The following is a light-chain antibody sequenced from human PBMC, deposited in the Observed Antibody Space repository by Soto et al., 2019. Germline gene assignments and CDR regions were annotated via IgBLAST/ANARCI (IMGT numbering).Light chain of an antibody. CDR2: GVS. V-gene: IGKV3-20*01. CDR1: QSVSNNY. Sequence: IVLTQSPGTLSLSPGERATLSCRASQSVSNNYLAWYQQKPGQAPRLLIYGVSSRATGVPDRFSGSGSGTDFTLTISRLEPEDFAVYYCQQYTDWPLTFGQGTKVDIK. J-gene: IGKJ1*01. CDR3: QQYTDWPLT.